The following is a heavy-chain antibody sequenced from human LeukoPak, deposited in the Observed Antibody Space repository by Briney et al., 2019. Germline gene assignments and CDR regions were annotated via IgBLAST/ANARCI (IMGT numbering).Heavy chain of an antibody. V-gene: IGHV3-23*01. J-gene: IGHJ4*02. Sequence: GGSPRLSCAASGFTFSSYGMHWVRQAPGKGLEWVSAISGSGGSTYYADSVKGRFTISRDNSKNTLYLQMNSLRVEDTAVYYCARGQQWLTPFDYWGQGTLVTVSS. CDR2: ISGSGGST. CDR3: ARGQQWLTPFDY. D-gene: IGHD6-19*01. CDR1: GFTFSSYG.